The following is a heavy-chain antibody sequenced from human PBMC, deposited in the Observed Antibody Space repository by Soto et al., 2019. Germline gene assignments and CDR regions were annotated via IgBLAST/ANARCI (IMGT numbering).Heavy chain of an antibody. CDR1: ASSISSSSYY. J-gene: IGHJ4*02. Sequence: SETLSLTCTVSASSISSSSYYWGWIRQPPGKELEWIGSIYYSGSTYYNPSLKSRVTISVDTSKNQFSLKLTSVTAADTAVYYCARAAIQGQQAVLVPPTSQTLDYWGQGTQVTVSS. CDR3: ARAAIQGQQAVLVPPTSQTLDY. D-gene: IGHD6-19*01. V-gene: IGHV4-39*07. CDR2: IYYSGST.